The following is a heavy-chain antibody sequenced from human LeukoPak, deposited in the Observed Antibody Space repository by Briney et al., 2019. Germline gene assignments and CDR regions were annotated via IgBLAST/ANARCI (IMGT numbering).Heavy chain of an antibody. CDR3: ATGILRNPNRLY. V-gene: IGHV1-18*01. CDR2: INVYNGNI. Sequence: GASVKVSCKASGYTFTSYGISWVRQAPGQGLEWMGWINVYNGNIYSEQKFQGRLTMTTDTSTSTAYMELSSLRSEDTAVYYCATGILRNPNRLYWGQGTLVTVSS. D-gene: IGHD2-15*01. CDR1: GYTFTSYG. J-gene: IGHJ4*02.